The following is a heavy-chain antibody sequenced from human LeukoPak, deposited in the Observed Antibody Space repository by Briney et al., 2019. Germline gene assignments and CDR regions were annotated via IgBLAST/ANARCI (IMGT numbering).Heavy chain of an antibody. CDR3: ARNYCSGGSCSDTAYYYYGLDV. J-gene: IGHJ6*02. Sequence: ASVKVSCKASRYTFTSYSMHWVRQAPGQRLEWMGRINAGNGDTKYAQKFQGRVAFTRDTSASTAYMEVSSLRSEDTAVYYCARNYCSGGSCSDTAYYYYGLDVWGQGTTVTVSS. V-gene: IGHV1-3*01. CDR2: INAGNGDT. CDR1: RYTFTSYS. D-gene: IGHD2-15*01.